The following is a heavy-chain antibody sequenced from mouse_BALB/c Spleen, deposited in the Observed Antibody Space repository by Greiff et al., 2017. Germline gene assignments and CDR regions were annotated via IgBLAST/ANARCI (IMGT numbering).Heavy chain of an antibody. Sequence: EVQRVESGGGLVQPGGSRKLSCAASGFTFSSFGMHWVRQAPEKGLEWVAYISRGSSTIYYADTMKGRFTISRDNPKNTLFLQMTSLRSEDTAVYYCGRLALGRSYFDYWGQGTTLTVSS. CDR2: ISRGSSTI. J-gene: IGHJ2*01. V-gene: IGHV5-17*02. CDR3: GRLALGRSYFDY. D-gene: IGHD4-1*01. CDR1: GFTFSSFG.